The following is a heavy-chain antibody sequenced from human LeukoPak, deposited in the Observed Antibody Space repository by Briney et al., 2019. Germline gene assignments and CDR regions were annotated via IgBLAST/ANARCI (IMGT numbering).Heavy chain of an antibody. Sequence: PGGSLRLSCAASGFTFSSYAMSWVRQAPGKGLEWVSIINKSGGSTNYADSVKGRFTISRDNSKNTLYLQMNSLRAEDTAVYYCAKDKYNFWSGSNYYYMDVWGKGTTVTVSS. CDR1: GFTFSSYA. CDR3: AKDKYNFWSGSNYYYMDV. D-gene: IGHD3-3*01. CDR2: INKSGGST. V-gene: IGHV3-23*01. J-gene: IGHJ6*03.